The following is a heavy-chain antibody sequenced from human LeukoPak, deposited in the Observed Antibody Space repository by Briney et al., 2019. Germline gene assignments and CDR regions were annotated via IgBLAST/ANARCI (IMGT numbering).Heavy chain of an antibody. CDR3: AKGMAVAGTFYYYTDV. CDR1: GYTFKTYA. V-gene: IGHV3-23*01. Sequence: GGSLRLSCEASGYTFKTYAMSWVRQAPGKGLEWVSSISTSGATTYYADSVRGRFAISRDNSKNTLFQPVNTLYLQLNNLRVEDTAVYYCAKGMAVAGTFYYYTDVWGKGTTVTVSS. CDR2: ISTSGATT. J-gene: IGHJ6*03. D-gene: IGHD6-19*01.